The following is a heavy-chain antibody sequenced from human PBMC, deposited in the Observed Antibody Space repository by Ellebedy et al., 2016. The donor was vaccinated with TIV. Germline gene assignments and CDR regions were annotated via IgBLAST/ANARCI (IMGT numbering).Heavy chain of an antibody. CDR2: IYHSGSN. Sequence: MPSETLSLTCAVSGGFISNYYWTWIRQSPETGLEWIGYIYHSGSNGSNPSLKSRVTISVDTPKTQFSLKLNSVTAADTAVYYCARGAPFPYYFDSWGQGLLVTVSS. CDR3: ARGAPFPYYFDS. V-gene: IGHV4-59*01. J-gene: IGHJ4*02. CDR1: GGFISNYY.